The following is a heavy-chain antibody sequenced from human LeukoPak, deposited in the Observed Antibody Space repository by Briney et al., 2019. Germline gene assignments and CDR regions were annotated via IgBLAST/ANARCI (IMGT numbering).Heavy chain of an antibody. Sequence: SVKVSCKASGGTFSSYAISWVRQAPGQGLEWMGGIIPIFGTANYAQKFQGRVTITADKSTSTAYMELSSLRSDDTAVYYCARGLITMVRGVIITRMDVWGKGTTVTVSS. V-gene: IGHV1-69*06. D-gene: IGHD3-10*01. CDR2: IIPIFGTA. CDR1: GGTFSSYA. CDR3: ARGLITMVRGVIITRMDV. J-gene: IGHJ6*04.